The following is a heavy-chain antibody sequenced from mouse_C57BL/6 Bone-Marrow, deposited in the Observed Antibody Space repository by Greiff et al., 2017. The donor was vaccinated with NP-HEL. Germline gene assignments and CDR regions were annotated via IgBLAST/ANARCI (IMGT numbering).Heavy chain of an antibody. Sequence: EVKLVESGAELVRPGASVKLSCTASGFNIKDDYMHWVKQRPEQGLEWIGWIDPENGDTESASKFQGKATITADTSSNTAYLQLSSLTSEDTAVYYCTTGFDYWGQGTTLTVSS. CDR1: GFNIKDDY. CDR3: TTGFDY. V-gene: IGHV14-4*01. CDR2: IDPENGDT. J-gene: IGHJ2*01.